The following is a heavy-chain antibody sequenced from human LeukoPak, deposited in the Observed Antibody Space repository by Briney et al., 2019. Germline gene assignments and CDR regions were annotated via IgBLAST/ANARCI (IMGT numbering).Heavy chain of an antibody. CDR2: IYPGDSDT. D-gene: IGHD3-22*01. J-gene: IGHJ5*02. CDR3: ARRMDYFDTRSGSHLTGLDP. Sequence: GESLKISCEGSGYNFDSYWIAWVRQKAGEGLEWMGIIYPGDSDTRYNPAFQGQVIMSADKSLNTASLPWSSLKSSDTGIYYCARRMDYFDTRSGSHLTGLDPWGQGTLVTVSS. V-gene: IGHV5-51*01. CDR1: GYNFDSYW.